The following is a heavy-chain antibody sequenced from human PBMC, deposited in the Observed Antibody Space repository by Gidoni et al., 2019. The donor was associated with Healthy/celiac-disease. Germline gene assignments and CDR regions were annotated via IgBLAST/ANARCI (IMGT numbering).Heavy chain of an antibody. Sequence: QVQLVQSGAEVKKPGSSVKFSCKASGGTFSSYAISWVRQAPGQGLEWMGGIIPIFGTANYAQKFQGRVTITADKSTSTAYMELSSLRSEDTAVYYCARDRIQAIFGVVLIRWTFDYWGQGTLVTVSS. CDR2: IIPIFGTA. CDR1: GGTFSSYA. D-gene: IGHD3-3*01. J-gene: IGHJ4*02. V-gene: IGHV1-69*06. CDR3: ARDRIQAIFGVVLIRWTFDY.